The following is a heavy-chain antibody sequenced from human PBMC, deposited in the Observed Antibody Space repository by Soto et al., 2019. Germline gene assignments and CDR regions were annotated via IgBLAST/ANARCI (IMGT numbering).Heavy chain of an antibody. D-gene: IGHD5-12*01. J-gene: IGHJ5*02. V-gene: IGHV3-33*06. CDR3: AKDSNHWMATIGWLDP. CDR1: GFTFTAYG. Sequence: GGSLRLSCAASGFTFTAYGMHWIRQAPGKGLEWVALIWYDGSSKYYADSVKGRFTISRDNSKNTLDLQMSNLRAEDTAVYYCAKDSNHWMATIGWLDPWGQGTLVTVYS. CDR2: IWYDGSSK.